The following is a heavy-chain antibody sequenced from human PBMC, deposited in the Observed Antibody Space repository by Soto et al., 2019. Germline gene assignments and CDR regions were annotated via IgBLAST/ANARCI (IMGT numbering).Heavy chain of an antibody. CDR2: ISYDGSNK. D-gene: IGHD6-13*01. Sequence: GGSLRLSCAASGFTFSSYAMHWVRQAPGKGLEWVAVISYDGSNKYYADSVKGRFTISRDNSKNTLYLQMNSLRAEDTAVYYCARYSSSWYYYYYGMDVWGQGTTVTSP. CDR3: ARYSSSWYYYYYGMDV. V-gene: IGHV3-30-3*01. CDR1: GFTFSSYA. J-gene: IGHJ6*02.